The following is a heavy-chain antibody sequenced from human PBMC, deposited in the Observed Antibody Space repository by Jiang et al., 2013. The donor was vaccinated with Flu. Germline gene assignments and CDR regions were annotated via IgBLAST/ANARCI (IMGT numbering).Heavy chain of an antibody. V-gene: IGHV3-23*01. CDR3: AKDPTIFGVVPRYYFDY. D-gene: IGHD3-3*01. Sequence: VQLLESGGGLVQPGGSLRLSCAASGFTFSSYAMSWVRQAPGKGLEWVSAISGSGGSTYYADSVKGRFTISRDNSKNTLYLQMNSLRAEDTAVYYCAKDPTIFGVVPRYYFDYWGQGTLVTVSS. CDR1: GFTFSSYA. J-gene: IGHJ4*02. CDR2: ISGSGGST.